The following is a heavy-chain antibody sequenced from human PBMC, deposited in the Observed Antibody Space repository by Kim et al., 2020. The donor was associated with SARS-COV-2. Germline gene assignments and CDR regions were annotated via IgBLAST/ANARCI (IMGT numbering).Heavy chain of an antibody. Sequence: GGSLRLSCAASGFTFSNAWMSWVRQAPGKGLEWVGRIKSKTDGGTTDYAAPVKGRFTISRDDSKNTLYLQMNSLKTEDTAVYYCTTVELWFGELLSYWGQGTLVTVSS. J-gene: IGHJ4*02. CDR1: GFTFSNAW. D-gene: IGHD3-10*01. CDR3: TTVELWFGELLSY. V-gene: IGHV3-15*01. CDR2: IKSKTDGGTT.